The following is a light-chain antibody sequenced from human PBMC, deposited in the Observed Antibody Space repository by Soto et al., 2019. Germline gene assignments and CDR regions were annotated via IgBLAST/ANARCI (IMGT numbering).Light chain of an antibody. J-gene: IGKJ5*01. V-gene: IGKV3-20*01. Sequence: EIVLTQSPATLSLSPGERAPLSCRASQSVSSYLAWYQQKPGQAPRLLIYGASSRATGIPDRFSGSGSGTDSTLTISRLEPEDFAVYYCQQHGNSPITFGQGTRLEIK. CDR2: GAS. CDR3: QQHGNSPIT. CDR1: QSVSSY.